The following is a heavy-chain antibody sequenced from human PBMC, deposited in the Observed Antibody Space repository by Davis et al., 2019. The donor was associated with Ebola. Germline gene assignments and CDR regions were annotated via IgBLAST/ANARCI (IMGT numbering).Heavy chain of an antibody. J-gene: IGHJ4*02. CDR1: GFTFGGFA. V-gene: IGHV3-49*03. Sequence: PGGSLRLSCSTSGFTFGGFAMSWFRQAPGRGLEWLGFIRSKAYSRTTEYAASVKDRFTISRDNSKNTLFLQMNSLRAEDTAVYYCVKGRGGYDYVSGSYRNPFDYWGQGTLVTVSS. CDR3: VKGRGGYDYVSGSYRNPFDY. CDR2: IRSKAYSRTT. D-gene: IGHD3-16*02.